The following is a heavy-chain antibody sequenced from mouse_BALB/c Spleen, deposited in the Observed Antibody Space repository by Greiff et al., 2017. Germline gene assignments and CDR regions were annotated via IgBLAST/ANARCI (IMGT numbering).Heavy chain of an antibody. D-gene: IGHD1-1*01. Sequence: QVQLKESAADLARPGATVKMSCKASGYTFTSYTMNCVKQRPGQGLEWIGYINPSSGYTEYNQKFKDKTTMTADKSSSTAYMKLSSLTSEDSSVYYCARLDYYYGSSYVGYWGQGTTLTVSS. CDR3: ARLDYYYGSSYVGY. CDR1: GYTFTSYT. V-gene: IGHV1-4*02. J-gene: IGHJ2*01. CDR2: INPSSGYT.